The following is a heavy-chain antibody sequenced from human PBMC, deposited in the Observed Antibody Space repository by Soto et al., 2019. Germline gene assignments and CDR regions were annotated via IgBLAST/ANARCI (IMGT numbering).Heavy chain of an antibody. Sequence: QLQLQESGPGLVKPSETLSLTCTVSGGSISSSSYYWGWIRQPPGKGLEWIGSIYYSGSTYYNPSLKSRVTISVGTSKNQFSRKLSSVTAADTAVYYCASSNSTYALFDYWGQGTLVTVSS. J-gene: IGHJ4*02. V-gene: IGHV4-39*01. D-gene: IGHD4-4*01. CDR1: GGSISSSSYY. CDR3: ASSNSTYALFDY. CDR2: IYYSGST.